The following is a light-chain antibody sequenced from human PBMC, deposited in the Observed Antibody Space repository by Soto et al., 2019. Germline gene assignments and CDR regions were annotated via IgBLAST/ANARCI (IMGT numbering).Light chain of an antibody. J-gene: IGLJ1*01. CDR3: SSYTSSSTLV. V-gene: IGLV2-14*01. Sequence: QSVLTQPASVSGSPGQSITISCTGTSSDVGGYNYVSWYQQHPGKAPKLMIYEVSNRPSGVSNRFSGSKSGNTASLTISGRQAEDEADYYCSSYTSSSTLVFGTGTKRTVL. CDR1: SSDVGGYNY. CDR2: EVS.